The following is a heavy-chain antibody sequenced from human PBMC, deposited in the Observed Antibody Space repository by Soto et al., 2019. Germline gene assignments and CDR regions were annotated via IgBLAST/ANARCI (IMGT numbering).Heavy chain of an antibody. CDR3: ASLVAGKEWVDY. CDR1: GGTFSSYA. Sequence: GASVKVSCKASGGTFSSYAISWVRQAPGQGLEWMGGIIPIFGTANYAQKFQGRVTITADESTSTAYMELSSLRSEDTAVYYCASLVAGKEWVDYWGQGTLVTVSS. CDR2: IIPIFGTA. D-gene: IGHD6-19*01. V-gene: IGHV1-69*13. J-gene: IGHJ4*02.